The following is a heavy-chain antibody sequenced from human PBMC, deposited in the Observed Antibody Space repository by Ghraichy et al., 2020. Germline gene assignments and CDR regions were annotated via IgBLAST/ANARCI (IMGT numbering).Heavy chain of an antibody. CDR3: ARDLITPDH. J-gene: IGHJ5*02. CDR2: INPTNGKT. CDR1: GYTFTSFD. D-gene: IGHD1-14*01. V-gene: IGHV1-8*01. Sequence: ASVKVSCKASGYTFTSFDINWVRQATGQGLEWMGNINPTNGKTVYAETFQGRVTMTRDTSKTTAYMELTSLRSEDTAVYFCARDLITPDHWGQGTLVTVSS.